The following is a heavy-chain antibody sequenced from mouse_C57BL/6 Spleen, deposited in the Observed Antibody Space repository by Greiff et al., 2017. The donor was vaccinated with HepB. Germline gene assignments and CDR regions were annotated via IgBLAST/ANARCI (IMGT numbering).Heavy chain of an antibody. CDR2: IYPSDSET. CDR1: GYTFTSYW. Sequence: VQLQQPGAELVRPGSSVKLSCKASGYTFTSYWMDWVKQRPGQGLEWIGNIYPSDSETHYNQKFKDKATLTVDKSSSTAYMQLSSLTSEDSAVYYCARRGAYSNYPYWYFDVWGTGTTVTVSS. CDR3: ARRGAYSNYPYWYFDV. J-gene: IGHJ1*03. V-gene: IGHV1-61*01. D-gene: IGHD2-5*01.